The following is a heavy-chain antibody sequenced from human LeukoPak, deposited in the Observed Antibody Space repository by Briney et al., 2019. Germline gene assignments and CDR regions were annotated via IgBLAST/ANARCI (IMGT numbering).Heavy chain of an antibody. CDR3: ARRVVNNRNWYFDL. V-gene: IGHV5-51*01. CDR1: GYSFTRNW. D-gene: IGHD4-23*01. J-gene: IGHJ2*01. CDR2: IYPGNSDT. Sequence: GESLKISCKGSGYSFTRNWIGWERQMPGKGLEWMAIIYPGNSDTRYSPSFQGQVTISADKSINTAYLQWSSLKASDTAMYYCARRVVNNRNWYFDLWGRGTLVTVSS.